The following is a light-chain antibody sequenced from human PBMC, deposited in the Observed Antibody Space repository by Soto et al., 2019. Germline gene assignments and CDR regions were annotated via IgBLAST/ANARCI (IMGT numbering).Light chain of an antibody. CDR3: AAWDDSLNAAV. J-gene: IGLJ7*01. V-gene: IGLV1-36*01. Sequence: QSVLTQPPSVSEAPRQRVTISCSGSTSNIGNNAVSWYQQVPGKAPKLLIYYDDLLPSGVSDRFSGSKAGTSASLAISGLQSEDEADYYCAAWDDSLNAAVFGGGTQLTLL. CDR1: TSNIGNNA. CDR2: YDD.